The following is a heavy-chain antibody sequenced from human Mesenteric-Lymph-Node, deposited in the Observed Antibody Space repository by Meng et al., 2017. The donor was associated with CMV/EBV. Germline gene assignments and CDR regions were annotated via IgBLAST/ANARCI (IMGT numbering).Heavy chain of an antibody. J-gene: IGHJ2*01. CDR3: AKDPNDFYGWYFDL. D-gene: IGHD3-3*01. Sequence: GGSLRLSCAASGFTFDDYGMSWVRQAPGKGLEWVSGINWNGGSTYYADSVKGRFTISRDNSKNTLYLQMNSLRAEDTAVYYCAKDPNDFYGWYFDLWGRGTLVTVSS. CDR2: INWNGGST. V-gene: IGHV3-20*04. CDR1: GFTFDDYG.